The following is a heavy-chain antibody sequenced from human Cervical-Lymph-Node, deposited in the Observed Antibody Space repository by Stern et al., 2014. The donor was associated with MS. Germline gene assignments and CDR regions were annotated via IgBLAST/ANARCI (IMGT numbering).Heavy chain of an antibody. D-gene: IGHD3-10*01. CDR1: GFTFLSSA. CDR3: ATEGEYIRSGIYHYTGMDV. J-gene: IGHJ6*02. Sequence: QLVESGPEVKRPGTSVRVSCKASGFTFLSSAVQWVRQARGQRLECIGLIVVASADTRYAQKIHDRVTISRDMSTSTVNMELSSLRSEDTAVYYCATEGEYIRSGIYHYTGMDVWGQGTTVTVSS. CDR2: IVVASADT. V-gene: IGHV1-58*01.